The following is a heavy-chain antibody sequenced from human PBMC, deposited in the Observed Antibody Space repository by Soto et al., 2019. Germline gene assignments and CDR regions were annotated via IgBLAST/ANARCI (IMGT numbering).Heavy chain of an antibody. CDR3: ARDPRGIVVVPDATDAFDI. J-gene: IGHJ3*02. V-gene: IGHV3-66*01. CDR2: IYSGGST. CDR1: GFTVSSNY. D-gene: IGHD2-2*01. Sequence: EVQLVESGGGLVQPGGSLRLSCAASGFTVSSNYMSWVRQAPGKGLEWVSVIYSGGSTYYADSVKGRFTISRDNSKNTLYLQMNSLRAEDTAVYYCARDPRGIVVVPDATDAFDIWGQGTMVTVSS.